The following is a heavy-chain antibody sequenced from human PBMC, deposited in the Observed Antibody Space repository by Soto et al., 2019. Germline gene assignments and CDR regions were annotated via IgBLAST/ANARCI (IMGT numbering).Heavy chain of an antibody. D-gene: IGHD3-3*01. CDR2: ISGGGGST. V-gene: IGHV3-23*01. Sequence: EVQLLESGGGLIQPGGSLRLSCAASGFTFSTYALSWVRQAPGRGLQWVSGISGGGGSTYYADSVRGRFTISRDNSNNTLYLHMSSLRAEDTAVYYCAKSDFRSGIYDFDYWGQGTLVTVSS. CDR1: GFTFSTYA. J-gene: IGHJ4*02. CDR3: AKSDFRSGIYDFDY.